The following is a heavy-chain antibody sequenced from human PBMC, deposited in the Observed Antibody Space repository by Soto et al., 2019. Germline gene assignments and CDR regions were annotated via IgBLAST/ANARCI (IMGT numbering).Heavy chain of an antibody. CDR2: IYYSGST. J-gene: IGHJ4*02. V-gene: IGHV4-59*01. CDR3: SRGAGRLEY. CDR1: GGSISSYY. Sequence: QVQLQESGPGLVKASETRSLTCTVSGGSISSYYWSWIRQPPGKGLEWIGYIYYSGSTNYNPSLKSRVTISVDTSKNQFSLNLRSVTAADTAVYYCSRGAGRLEYWGQGTLVTVSA. D-gene: IGHD1-1*01.